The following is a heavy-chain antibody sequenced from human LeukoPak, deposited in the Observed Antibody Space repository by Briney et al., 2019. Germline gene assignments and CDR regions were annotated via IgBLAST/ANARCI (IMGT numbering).Heavy chain of an antibody. D-gene: IGHD3-22*01. Sequence: GSLRLSCAASGFTFSSYGMHWVRQAPGKGLEWVTFIRYDGSDKYYADSVKDRFTISRDNSKNTLYLQMNSLRAEDTAVYYCATYSSLNRREFQYWGQGTLLTVSS. CDR2: IRYDGSDK. V-gene: IGHV3-30*02. CDR3: ATYSSLNRREFQY. CDR1: GFTFSSYG. J-gene: IGHJ1*01.